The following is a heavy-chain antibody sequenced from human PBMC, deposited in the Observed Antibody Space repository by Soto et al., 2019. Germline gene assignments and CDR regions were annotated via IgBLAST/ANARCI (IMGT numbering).Heavy chain of an antibody. J-gene: IGHJ4*02. D-gene: IGHD6-13*01. CDR2: IYYSGST. CDR3: ARDQRYSLDF. V-gene: IGHV4-59*01. Sequence: LSLTCTVSGGSISSYFWSRIRQPPGKGLEWIGYIYYSGSTHYNPSLKSRVTISIDTSKSQFSLKLSSVTAADTAVYYCARDQRYSLDFWGQGTLVTVSS. CDR1: GGSISSYF.